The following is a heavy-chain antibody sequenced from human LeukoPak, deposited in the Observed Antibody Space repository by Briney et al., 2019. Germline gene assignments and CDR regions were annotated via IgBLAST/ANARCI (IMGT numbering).Heavy chain of an antibody. CDR1: GYSISSGYY. CDR2: IYHSGST. D-gene: IGHD3-10*01. V-gene: IGHV4-38-2*02. J-gene: IGHJ4*02. Sequence: SETLSLTCTVSGYSISSGYYWGWIRQPPGKGLEWIGSIYHSGSTYYNPSLKSRVTISVDTSKNQFSLKLSSVTAADTAVYYCARGDPVREYDYWGQGTLVTVSS. CDR3: ARGDPVREYDY.